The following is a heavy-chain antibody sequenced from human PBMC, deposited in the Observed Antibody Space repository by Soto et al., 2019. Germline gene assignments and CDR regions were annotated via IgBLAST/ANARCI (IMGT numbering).Heavy chain of an antibody. CDR1: GGTFSSYT. D-gene: IGHD2-2*01. CDR2: IIPILGIA. J-gene: IGHJ4*02. Sequence: GASVKVSCKASGGTFSSYTISWVRQAPGQGLEWMGRIIPILGIANYAQKFQGRVTITADKSTSTAYMELSSLRSEDTAVYYCAMGYCSGTSCYTTGPIDNWGQGTLVTVSS. CDR3: AMGYCSGTSCYTTGPIDN. V-gene: IGHV1-69*02.